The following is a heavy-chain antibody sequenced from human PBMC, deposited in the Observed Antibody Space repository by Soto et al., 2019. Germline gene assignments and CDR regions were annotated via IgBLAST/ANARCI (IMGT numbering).Heavy chain of an antibody. V-gene: IGHV3-66*01. CDR3: ASAGTLDY. CDR1: GFTVSRNY. Sequence: EVQVVESGGGLVQPGGSLRLSCAASGFTVSRNYMRWVRQAPGKGLEWVSVIYSGGNTYYADSVRGRFTVARDNSKNTLYLQMNSLRVEDTAMYYCASAGTLDYWGQGTLFTVSS. D-gene: IGHD6-13*01. CDR2: IYSGGNT. J-gene: IGHJ4*02.